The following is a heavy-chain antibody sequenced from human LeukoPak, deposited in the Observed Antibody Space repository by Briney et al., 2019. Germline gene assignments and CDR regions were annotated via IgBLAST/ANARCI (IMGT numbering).Heavy chain of an antibody. J-gene: IGHJ4*02. CDR1: GGSISSYY. CDR3: ARGSYGDPMYYFDY. D-gene: IGHD4-17*01. V-gene: IGHV4-34*01. CDR2: INHSGST. Sequence: SETLSLTCTVSGGSISSYYWSWIRQPPGKGLEWIGEINHSGSTNYNPSLKSRVTISVDTSKNQFSLKLSSVTAADTAVYYCARGSYGDPMYYFDYWGQGTLVTVSS.